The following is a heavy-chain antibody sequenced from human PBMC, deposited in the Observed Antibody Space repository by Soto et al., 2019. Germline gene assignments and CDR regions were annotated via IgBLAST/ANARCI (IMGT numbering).Heavy chain of an antibody. CDR2: IYWDNDK. CDR1: GFSLNTTAVG. J-gene: IGHJ3*02. Sequence: SGPTLVNPTQTLTLTCTFSGFSLNTTAVGVGWIRQPPGKALEWLALIYWDNDKRYNPSLKTRLTITKDTSTNQVVLKMTTMDPVDTATYFCADREGEDYVWGSYKDAFGIWGQGTMVTVSS. V-gene: IGHV2-5*02. CDR3: ADREGEDYVWGSYKDAFGI. D-gene: IGHD3-16*01.